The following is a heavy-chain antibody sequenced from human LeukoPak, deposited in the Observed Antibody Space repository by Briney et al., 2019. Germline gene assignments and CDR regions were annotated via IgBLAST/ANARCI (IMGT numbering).Heavy chain of an antibody. Sequence: SETLSLTCTVSGGSVSSGSYYWSWIRQPPGKGLEWIGYTYYSGSTNYNPSLKSRVTISVDTSKNQFSLKLSSVTAADTAVYYCAGGGAYSSSWYVYFDYWGQGTLVTVSS. CDR3: AGGGAYSSSWYVYFDY. V-gene: IGHV4-61*01. CDR1: GGSVSSGSYY. CDR2: TYYSGST. J-gene: IGHJ4*02. D-gene: IGHD6-13*01.